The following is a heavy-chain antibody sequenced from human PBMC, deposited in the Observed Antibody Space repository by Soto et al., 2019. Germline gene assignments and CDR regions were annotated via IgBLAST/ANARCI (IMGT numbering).Heavy chain of an antibody. J-gene: IGHJ6*02. CDR1: GGSFSGYY. CDR3: AAADWGHNFYYGMDV. D-gene: IGHD7-27*01. V-gene: IGHV4-34*01. Sequence: XGTLSLTCAVYGGSFSGYYWSWIRQPPGKGLEWIGEINQSGSTNYKSSLKSRVTISVDTSKNQFSLKLSSVTAADTAVYYCAAADWGHNFYYGMDVWGQGTTVTVSS. CDR2: INQSGST.